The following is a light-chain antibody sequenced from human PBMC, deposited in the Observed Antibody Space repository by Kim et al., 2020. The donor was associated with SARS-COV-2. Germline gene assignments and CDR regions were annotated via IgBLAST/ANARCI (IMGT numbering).Light chain of an antibody. CDR1: SSNIGSNY. Sequence: GQTVTISFSGSSSNIGSNYVSWYQPLPGTAPKLLIYDNNKRPSGIPDRFSGSKSGTSATLGITGLQTGDEADYYCGTWDSSLSAVVFGVGTQLTVL. J-gene: IGLJ2*01. CDR3: GTWDSSLSAVV. V-gene: IGLV1-51*01. CDR2: DNN.